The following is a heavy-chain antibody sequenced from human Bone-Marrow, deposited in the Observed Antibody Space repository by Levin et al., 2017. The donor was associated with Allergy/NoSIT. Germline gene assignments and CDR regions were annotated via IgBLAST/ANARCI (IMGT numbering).Heavy chain of an antibody. V-gene: IGHV3-48*02. CDR2: IRSSGTPI. CDR3: VRDPHALDY. Sequence: GGSLRLSCAASGFTFSTYSMNWVRQAPGKGLEWVSYIRSSGTPIYYADSVKGRFTISRDNAKNSLYLQMNSLRDEDTAVYYCVRDPHALDYWGQGTLVTVSS. CDR1: GFTFSTYS. J-gene: IGHJ4*02.